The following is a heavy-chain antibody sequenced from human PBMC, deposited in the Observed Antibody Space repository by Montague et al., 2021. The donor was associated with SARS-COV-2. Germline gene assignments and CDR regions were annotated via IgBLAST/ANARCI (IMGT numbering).Heavy chain of an antibody. D-gene: IGHD5/OR15-5a*01. CDR1: GFTFSDYE. J-gene: IGHJ6*02. CDR2: ISSSGSVI. Sequence: SLRLSCAASGFTFSDYEMNWVRQPPGKGLEWVASISSSGSVIYYAASVKGRFTISRDNAKNSLYLLMNSLRDEDTAIYHCSREGYSVSPSGRYYYYYGMDVWGQGTTVTVSS. V-gene: IGHV3-48*03. CDR3: SREGYSVSPSGRYYYYYGMDV.